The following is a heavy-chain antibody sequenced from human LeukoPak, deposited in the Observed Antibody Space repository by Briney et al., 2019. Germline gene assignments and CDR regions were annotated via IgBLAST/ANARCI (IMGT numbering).Heavy chain of an antibody. V-gene: IGHV3-74*01. CDR3: ARGPVAFDI. CDR2: INTDGSST. Sequence: GGSLRLSCAASGSTFSTYWMHWVRQAPGKGLVWVSRINTDGSSTNYADSVKGRFTISRDNAQNTLFLQMNSLRAEDTAVYYCARGPVAFDIWGQGTMVTVSS. J-gene: IGHJ3*02. CDR1: GSTFSTYW.